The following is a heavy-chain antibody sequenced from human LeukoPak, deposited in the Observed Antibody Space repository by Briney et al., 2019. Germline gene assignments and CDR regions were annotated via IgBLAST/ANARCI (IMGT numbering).Heavy chain of an antibody. J-gene: IGHJ4*02. CDR3: AKYLGPNYYDSSPPDV. D-gene: IGHD3-22*01. CDR2: ISYDGSNK. V-gene: IGHV3-30*18. Sequence: GGSLRLSCAASGFTFSSYGTHWVRQAPGKGLEWVAVISYDGSNKYYADSVKGRFTISRDNSKNTLYLQMNSLRAEDTAVYYCAKYLGPNYYDSSPPDVGGQGTLVTVSS. CDR1: GFTFSSYG.